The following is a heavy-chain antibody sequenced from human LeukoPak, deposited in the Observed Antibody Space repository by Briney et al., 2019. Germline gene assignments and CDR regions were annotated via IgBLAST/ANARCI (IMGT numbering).Heavy chain of an antibody. J-gene: IGHJ3*02. D-gene: IGHD2-2*01. CDR3: ATRSSTSCSDDAFDI. CDR1: GYTFTSYY. CDR2: INPSGGST. V-gene: IGHV1-46*01. Sequence: ASVKVSCKASGYTFTSYYMHWVRQAPGQGLEWMGIINPSGGSTSYAQKFQGRVTMTGDTSTSTVYMELSSLRSEDTAVYYCATRSSTSCSDDAFDIWGQGTMVTVSS.